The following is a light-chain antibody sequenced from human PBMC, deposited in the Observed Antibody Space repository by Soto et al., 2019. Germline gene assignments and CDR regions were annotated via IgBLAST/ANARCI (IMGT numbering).Light chain of an antibody. CDR1: QSVSSN. CDR3: QQYNKWPLT. J-gene: IGKJ4*01. Sequence: EIVMTQTPATLSVSPGERATLSCRASQSVSSNLAWYQHKPGQAASLLIHDASTRATGIPARFSGSGSGTEFTLTISSLQSEDFAVYYCQQYNKWPLTFGGGTKVEIK. V-gene: IGKV3-15*01. CDR2: DAS.